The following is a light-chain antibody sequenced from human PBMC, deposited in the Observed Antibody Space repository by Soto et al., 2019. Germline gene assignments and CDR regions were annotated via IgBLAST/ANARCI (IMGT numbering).Light chain of an antibody. CDR3: AAWDDSLSGVV. J-gene: IGLJ3*02. CDR1: IPNIGFNP. Sequence: QPVLTQPPSASGTPGQRVTLSCSGSIPNIGFNPVNWYQHLPGTAPKLLMHGNSQRPSGVPDRFSGSKSGTSASLAISGLRTEDEADYYCAAWDDSLSGVVFGGGTKLTVL. V-gene: IGLV1-47*02. CDR2: GNS.